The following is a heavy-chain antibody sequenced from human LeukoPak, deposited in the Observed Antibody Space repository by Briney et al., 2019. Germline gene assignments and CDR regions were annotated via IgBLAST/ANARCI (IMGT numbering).Heavy chain of an antibody. CDR2: ISYEGNNK. J-gene: IGHJ4*02. D-gene: IGHD6-19*01. CDR1: GFTFSSYT. Sequence: GGSLRLSCAASGFTFSSYTMHWVRQAPGKGLEWVTVISYEGNNKYYADSVKGRFTISRDNSKNTPYLQMNSLRSEDTAVYYCARGWLIQYYFDYWGQGTLVTVSS. CDR3: ARGWLIQYYFDY. V-gene: IGHV3-30-3*01.